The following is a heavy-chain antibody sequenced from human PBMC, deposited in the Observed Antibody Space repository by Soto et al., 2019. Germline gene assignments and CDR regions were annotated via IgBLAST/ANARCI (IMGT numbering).Heavy chain of an antibody. CDR3: ARVRYYYETSGYYADH. J-gene: IGHJ4*02. Sequence: EVQLVESGGGLVQPGGSLDLSLAAPGFTFRNYWWNGVPQVPGKGREWVANIKEDGSGKHYVDSVKGRFTMSRDNAKNSLYLQMNSLRAEDTAVYYCARVRYYYETSGYYADHWGQGTLVTVSS. CDR2: IKEDGSGK. D-gene: IGHD3-22*01. CDR1: GFTFRNYW. V-gene: IGHV3-7*04.